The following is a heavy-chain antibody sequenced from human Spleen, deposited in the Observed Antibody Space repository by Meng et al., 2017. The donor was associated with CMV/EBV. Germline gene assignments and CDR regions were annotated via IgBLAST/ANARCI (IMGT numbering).Heavy chain of an antibody. V-gene: IGHV3-21*01. CDR2: ISSSSSYI. J-gene: IGHJ4*02. Sequence: LFCATSGFTFSSYSMIWVRQDPGKGVEWVSSISSSSSYIYYADSVKGRFAISRDNTKNSLYLQMNSLRAEDTAVYYCARDRSVYWGQGTLVTVSS. CDR1: GFTFSSYS. CDR3: ARDRSVY.